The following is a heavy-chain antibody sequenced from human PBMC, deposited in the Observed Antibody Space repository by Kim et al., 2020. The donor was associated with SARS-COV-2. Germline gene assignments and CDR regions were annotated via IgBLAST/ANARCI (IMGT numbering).Heavy chain of an antibody. J-gene: IGHJ2*01. V-gene: IGHV4-39*01. D-gene: IGHD3-22*01. CDR2: IYYSGST. Sequence: SETLSLTCTVSGGSISSSSYYWGWIRQPPGKGLEWIGSIYYSGSTYYNPSLKSRVTISVDTSKNQFSLKLSSVTAADTAVYYCARHLSRRITMIVVVENWYFDLWGRGTLVTVSS. CDR1: GGSISSSSYY. CDR3: ARHLSRRITMIVVVENWYFDL.